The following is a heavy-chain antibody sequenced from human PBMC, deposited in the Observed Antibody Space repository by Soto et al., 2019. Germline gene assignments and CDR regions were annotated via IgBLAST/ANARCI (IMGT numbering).Heavy chain of an antibody. Sequence: ASVKVSCKASGYTFTSYGISWVRQAPGQGLEWMGWISAYNGNTNYAQKLQGRVTMTTDTSTSTAYMELRSLRSDDTAVYYCARAGSRGYGYGDLYYYYYTDVWGKGTTVTVSS. V-gene: IGHV1-18*01. D-gene: IGHD5-18*01. CDR2: ISAYNGNT. CDR1: GYTFTSYG. J-gene: IGHJ6*03. CDR3: ARAGSRGYGYGDLYYYYYTDV.